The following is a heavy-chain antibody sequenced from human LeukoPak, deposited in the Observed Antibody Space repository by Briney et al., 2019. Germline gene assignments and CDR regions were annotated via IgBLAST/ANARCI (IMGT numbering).Heavy chain of an antibody. V-gene: IGHV1-3*01. CDR2: VNPGNGNT. J-gene: IGHJ1*01. Sequence: ASVKVSCKASGYTFTNYAIHWMRQAPGQRLEWMGWVNPGNGNTKYSQKLQARVTITRDTFASTAYLELSSLRSEDTAVYYCARGCGADCPNAEYFHHWGQGTLVTVSS. D-gene: IGHD2-21*02. CDR3: ARGCGADCPNAEYFHH. CDR1: GYTFTNYA.